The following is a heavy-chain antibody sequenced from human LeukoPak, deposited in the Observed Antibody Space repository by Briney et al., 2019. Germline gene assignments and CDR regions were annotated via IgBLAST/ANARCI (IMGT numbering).Heavy chain of an antibody. CDR1: GYTFTSYY. CDR2: INPSGGST. CDR3: ARVNRRDGYNYDAFDI. D-gene: IGHD5-24*01. V-gene: IGHV1-46*01. J-gene: IGHJ3*02. Sequence: GASVKVSCKASGYTFTSYYMHWVRQAPGQGLEWMGIINPSGGSTSYAQKFQGRVTMTRDTSTSTVYMEPSSLRSEDTAVYYCARVNRRDGYNYDAFDIWGQGTMVTVSS.